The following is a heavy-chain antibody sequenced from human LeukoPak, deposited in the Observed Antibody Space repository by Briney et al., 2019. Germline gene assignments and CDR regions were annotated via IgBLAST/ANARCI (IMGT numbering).Heavy chain of an antibody. CDR2: INPNSGGT. CDR1: GYTFTGYY. J-gene: IGHJ4*02. Sequence: ASVKVSCKASGYTFTGYYMHWVRQAPGQGLEWMGWINPNSGGTNYAQKFQGWVTMTRDTSISTAYMELSRLRSGDTAVYYCARGQFYGDYSSPLFYWGLGTLVTVSS. D-gene: IGHD4-17*01. V-gene: IGHV1-2*04. CDR3: ARGQFYGDYSSPLFY.